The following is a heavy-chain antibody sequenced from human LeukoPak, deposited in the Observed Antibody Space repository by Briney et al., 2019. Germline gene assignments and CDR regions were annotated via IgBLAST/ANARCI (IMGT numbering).Heavy chain of an antibody. J-gene: IGHJ4*02. CDR3: ARAIEVGAMTPFDY. V-gene: IGHV4-34*01. Sequence: PSETLSLTCVDYGGSFSGYYWSWIPQPPGKGLEWIGEINHSGSTYYNPSLKSRVTISVDTSKNQFSLKLSSVTAADTAVYYCARAIEVGAMTPFDYWGQGTLVTVSS. D-gene: IGHD1-26*01. CDR2: INHSGST. CDR1: GGSFSGYY.